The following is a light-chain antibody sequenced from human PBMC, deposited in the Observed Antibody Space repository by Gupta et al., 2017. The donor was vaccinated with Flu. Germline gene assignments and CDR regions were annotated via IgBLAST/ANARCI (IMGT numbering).Light chain of an antibody. J-gene: IGLJ2*01. CDR3: AAWDDSLSGVV. Sequence: RATYAHTGSCTNIGCDNVYWYQQLAGAAPKLFIDYKTSRLSEVPEGFSGAKSGTTATVDNSGLQADEEADYYCAAWDDSLSGVVFGGGTKLTVL. CDR2: YKT. V-gene: IGLV1-47*02. CDR1: CTNIGCDN.